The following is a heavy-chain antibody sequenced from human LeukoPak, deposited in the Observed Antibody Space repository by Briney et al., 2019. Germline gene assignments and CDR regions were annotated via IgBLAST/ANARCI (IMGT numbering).Heavy chain of an antibody. V-gene: IGHV3-30*03. CDR2: MSYDGSHK. CDR3: ARDVGGYAFDY. J-gene: IGHJ4*02. D-gene: IGHD5-12*01. CDR1: EFTFSIYW. Sequence: GGSLRLSCAASEFTFSIYWMHWVRQAPGKGLEWVAVMSYDGSHKYLADSVKGRFTISRDNSKNTLYLQTNSLRVEDTAIYYCARDVGGYAFDYWGQGTLVTVSS.